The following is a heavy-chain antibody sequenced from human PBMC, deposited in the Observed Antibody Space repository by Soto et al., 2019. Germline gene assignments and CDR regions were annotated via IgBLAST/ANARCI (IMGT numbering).Heavy chain of an antibody. V-gene: IGHV3-66*01. CDR2: IQSGGPT. J-gene: IGHJ6*03. Sequence: WSLRLSCAASEFTVSSKYMSWVRQGPGKGLEWVSLIQSGGPTYYADSVKGRFTISRDTSENTLHLQMDSLRAEDTAVYYCARDDVLCDGGRCYGVPLDVWGKGT. CDR1: EFTVSSKY. D-gene: IGHD2-15*01. CDR3: ARDDVLCDGGRCYGVPLDV.